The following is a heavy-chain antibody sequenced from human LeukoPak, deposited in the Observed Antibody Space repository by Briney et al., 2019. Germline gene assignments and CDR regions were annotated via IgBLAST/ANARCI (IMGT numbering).Heavy chain of an antibody. CDR1: GYTFTGYY. V-gene: IGHV1-2*02. J-gene: IGHJ4*02. CDR3: AGIAAADLPDY. CDR2: INPSSGGT. Sequence: ASVKVSCKASGYTFTGYYMHWVRQAPGQGLEWMGWINPSSGGTNYAQRFQGRVTMTRDTSISTAYMELSRLRSDDTAVYYCAGIAAADLPDYWGQGTLVTVSS. D-gene: IGHD6-13*01.